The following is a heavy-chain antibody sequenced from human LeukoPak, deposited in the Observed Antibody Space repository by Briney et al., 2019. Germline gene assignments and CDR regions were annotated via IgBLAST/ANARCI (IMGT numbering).Heavy chain of an antibody. CDR2: ISYDGSNK. CDR1: GFTFSSYA. V-gene: IGHV3-30*04. J-gene: IGHJ4*02. CDR3: ARRLYYIDY. D-gene: IGHD2-15*01. Sequence: PGGSLRLSCAASGFTFSSYAMHWVRQAPGKGLEWVAVISYDGSNKYYADSVKGRFTISRDNSKNTLYLQMNSLRAEDTAVYYCARRLYYIDYWGQGTLVTVSS.